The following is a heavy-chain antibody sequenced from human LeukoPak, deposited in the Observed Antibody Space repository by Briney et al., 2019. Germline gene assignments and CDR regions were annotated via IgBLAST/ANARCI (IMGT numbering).Heavy chain of an antibody. D-gene: IGHD3-10*01. CDR1: GGSISSSNW. CDR2: IYHSGST. Sequence: SGTLSLTCAVSGGSISSSNWWSWVRQPPGKGLEWIEEIYHSGSTNYNPSLKSRVTISVDTSKNQFSLKLGSVTAADTAVYYCARDSPVWFGSAKDAFDIWGQGTMVTVSS. V-gene: IGHV4-4*02. J-gene: IGHJ3*02. CDR3: ARDSPVWFGSAKDAFDI.